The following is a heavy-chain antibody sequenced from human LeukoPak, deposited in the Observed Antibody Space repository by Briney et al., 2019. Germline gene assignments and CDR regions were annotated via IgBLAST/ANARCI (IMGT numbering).Heavy chain of an antibody. J-gene: IGHJ4*02. CDR1: GFTFSTYE. D-gene: IGHD3-22*01. CDR2: ISSSGGTI. Sequence: GGSLRLSYVGSGFTFSTYEMTWVRQAPGKGLEWVSYISSSGGTIYYADSVKGRFTISRDNAKNSLYLQMNSLRAEDTAVYYCAREGGVNYYDLDYFDYWGQGTLITVSS. V-gene: IGHV3-48*03. CDR3: AREGGVNYYDLDYFDY.